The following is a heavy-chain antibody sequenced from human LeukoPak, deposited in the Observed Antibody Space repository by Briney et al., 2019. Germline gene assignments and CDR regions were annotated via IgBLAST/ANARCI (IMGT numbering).Heavy chain of an antibody. CDR3: ARHYLYYMDV. J-gene: IGHJ6*03. CDR1: GYSFTGHY. V-gene: IGHV1-2*02. Sequence: ASVKVSCKASGYSFTGHYMHWVRQAPGQGLEWMGWINPNSGDTNYAQNFQGRVTMTRDTSINTVYMELSRLTSDDAAVYYCARHYLYYMDVWGTGTTVTVSS. CDR2: INPNSGDT.